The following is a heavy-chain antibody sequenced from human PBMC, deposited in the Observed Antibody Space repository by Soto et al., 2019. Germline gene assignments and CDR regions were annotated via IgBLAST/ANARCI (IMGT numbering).Heavy chain of an antibody. J-gene: IGHJ6*01. CDR2: SRNRVNSHTT. D-gene: IGHD1-26*01. V-gene: IGHV3-72*01. CDR3: TRGLLGGAPSYTFHGIDV. Sequence: EVQLVESGGGLVQPGGSLRLSCAASGFTFSDHYMDWVRQAPGKGLEWVARSRNRVNSHTTEYAASVKGRFTISRDESKSSLYLQMNSLKIEDTAVYYCTRGLLGGAPSYTFHGIDVWGQGTTVTVSA. CDR1: GFTFSDHY.